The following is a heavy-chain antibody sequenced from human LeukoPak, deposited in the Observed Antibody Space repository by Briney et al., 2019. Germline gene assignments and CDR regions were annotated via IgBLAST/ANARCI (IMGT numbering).Heavy chain of an antibody. CDR3: ARVSGSYRGAIDY. J-gene: IGHJ4*02. CDR2: ISAYNNNT. D-gene: IGHD1-26*01. Sequence: ASVKVSCKASGYTFTSYGISWVRQAPGQGLEWMGWISAYNNNTHYAQKFQVRVTMTTDTSTSTAYMELRSLRSDDTAVYHCARVSGSYRGAIDYWGQGTLVTVSS. CDR1: GYTFTSYG. V-gene: IGHV1-18*01.